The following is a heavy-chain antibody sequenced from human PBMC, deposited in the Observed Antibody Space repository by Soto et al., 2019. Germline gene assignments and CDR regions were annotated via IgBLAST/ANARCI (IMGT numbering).Heavy chain of an antibody. D-gene: IGHD2-15*01. CDR2: ISYDGSNK. CDR1: GFTFSSYA. J-gene: IGHJ4*02. Sequence: QVQLVESGGGVVQPGRSLRLSCAASGFTFSSYAMHWVRQAPGKGLEWVAVISYDGSNKYYADSVKGRFTISRDNSKNTLYLQMNSLRAEDTAVYYCASDTYCSGGSCYSRSLGYWGQGTLVTVSS. CDR3: ASDTYCSGGSCYSRSLGY. V-gene: IGHV3-30-3*01.